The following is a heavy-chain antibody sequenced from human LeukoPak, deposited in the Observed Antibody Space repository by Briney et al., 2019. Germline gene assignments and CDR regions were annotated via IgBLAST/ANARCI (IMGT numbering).Heavy chain of an antibody. D-gene: IGHD5-18*01. CDR2: ISSAGTAI. J-gene: IGHJ4*02. V-gene: IGHV3-48*02. CDR3: ARDARGIQLWSDY. Sequence: PGGSLRLSCAASGFTLSSYDMSWVSQPPGKGLEWVSYISSAGTAIFYANSVRGRFTISRDNSRNSLFLQMNSLRDDDTAVYYCARDARGIQLWSDYWGQGTLVTVSS. CDR1: GFTLSSYD.